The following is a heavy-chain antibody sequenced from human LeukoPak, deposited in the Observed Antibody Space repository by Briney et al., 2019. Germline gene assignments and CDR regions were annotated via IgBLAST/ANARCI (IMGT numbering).Heavy chain of an antibody. CDR1: GGSISSYY. CDR3: ARGSVTPDY. CDR2: IYYSGST. Sequence: SETLSLTCTVSGGSISSYYWSWIRQPPGKGLEWIGYIYYSGSTNYNPSLKSRVTISVDTSKNQFSLKLSSVTAADTAVYYCARGSVTPDYWGRGTLVTVSS. V-gene: IGHV4-59*01. J-gene: IGHJ4*02.